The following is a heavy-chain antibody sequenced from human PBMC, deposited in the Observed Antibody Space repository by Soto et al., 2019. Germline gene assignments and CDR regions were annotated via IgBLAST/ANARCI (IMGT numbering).Heavy chain of an antibody. CDR2: IYYSGST. J-gene: IGHJ4*02. Sequence: QLQLQESGPGLVKPSETLSLTCTVSGGSISSSSYYWGWIRQPPGKGLEWIGSIYYSGSTYYNPSLKSRVTISVDTSKNQFSLKLSSVTAADTAVYYCARQSHIVVVVAATFKDYWGQGTLVTVSS. D-gene: IGHD2-15*01. CDR1: GGSISSSSYY. V-gene: IGHV4-39*01. CDR3: ARQSHIVVVVAATFKDY.